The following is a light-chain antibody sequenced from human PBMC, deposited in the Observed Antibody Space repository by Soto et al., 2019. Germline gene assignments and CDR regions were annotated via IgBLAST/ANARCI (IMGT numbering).Light chain of an antibody. CDR2: DAS. V-gene: IGKV1-5*01. CDR1: QSISGS. CDR3: QQYNIYWT. J-gene: IGKJ1*01. Sequence: DVQMTQSPSTLSASVGDRVTITCRASQSISGSLAWYQQKPGKAPKALIYDASSLESGVPSRFRGSGSGTEFTLTISSLQPDDFATYYCQQYNIYWTFGQGTKVEI.